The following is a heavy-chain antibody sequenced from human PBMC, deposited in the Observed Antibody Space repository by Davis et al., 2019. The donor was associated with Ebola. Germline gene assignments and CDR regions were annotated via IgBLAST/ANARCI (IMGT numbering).Heavy chain of an antibody. J-gene: IGHJ3*02. V-gene: IGHV3-30*04. Sequence: PGGSLRLSCAASGFTFSSYAMHWVRQAPGKGLEWVAVISYDGSNKYYADSVKGRFTISRDNSKNTLYLQMNSLRAEDTAVYYCAKVVVAATRFRPWDAFDIWGQGTMVTVSS. D-gene: IGHD2-15*01. CDR3: AKVVVAATRFRPWDAFDI. CDR2: ISYDGSNK. CDR1: GFTFSSYA.